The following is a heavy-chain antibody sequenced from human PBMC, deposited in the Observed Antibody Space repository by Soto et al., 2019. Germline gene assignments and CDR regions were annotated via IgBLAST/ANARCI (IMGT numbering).Heavy chain of an antibody. CDR1: GFTFSSYG. J-gene: IGHJ4*02. CDR3: AYGDSSSSSHFDY. D-gene: IGHD6-6*01. Sequence: QVQLVESGGGVVQPGRSLRLSCAASGFTFSSYGMHWVRQAPGKGLEWVAVISYEGSNKYYADSVKGRFTISRDNSKNTLYLQMNSLRAEDTAVYYCAYGDSSSSSHFDYWGQGTLVTVSS. V-gene: IGHV3-30*03. CDR2: ISYEGSNK.